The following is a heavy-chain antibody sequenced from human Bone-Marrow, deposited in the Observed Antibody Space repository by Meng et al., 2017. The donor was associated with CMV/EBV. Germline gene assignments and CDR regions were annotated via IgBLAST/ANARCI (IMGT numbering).Heavy chain of an antibody. CDR1: GGSFSGYY. CDR3: ARGVSGYYYNWFDP. Sequence: GSLRLSCAVYGGSFSGYYWSWIRQPPGKGLEWIGEINHSGSTNYNPSLKSRVTISVDTSKNQFSLKLSSVTAADTAVYYCARGVSGYYYNWFDPWGQGHLVNVSS. D-gene: IGHD3-22*01. J-gene: IGHJ5*02. CDR2: INHSGST. V-gene: IGHV4-34*01.